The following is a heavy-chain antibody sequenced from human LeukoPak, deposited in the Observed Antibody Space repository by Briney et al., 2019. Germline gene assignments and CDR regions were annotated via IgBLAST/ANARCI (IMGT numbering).Heavy chain of an antibody. D-gene: IGHD3-10*01. Sequence: ASVKVSCKASGYTFTSYGINWVRQATGQGLEWMGWMNPNSGNTGYAQKFQGRVTMTRNTSISTAYMELSSLRSEDTAVYYCARGGTAKYYDSGSYYIGWFDPWGQGTLVTVSS. CDR1: GYTFTSYG. J-gene: IGHJ5*02. CDR2: MNPNSGNT. V-gene: IGHV1-8*02. CDR3: ARGGTAKYYDSGSYYIGWFDP.